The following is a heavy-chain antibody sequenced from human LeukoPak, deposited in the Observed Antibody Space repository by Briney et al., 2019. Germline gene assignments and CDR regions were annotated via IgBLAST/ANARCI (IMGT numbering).Heavy chain of an antibody. CDR1: GGSISSGDYY. D-gene: IGHD3-22*01. V-gene: IGHV4-30-4*08. CDR3: ARSIRDTHYYDSSGYYPGDY. CDR2: INHSGST. Sequence: SQTLSLTCTVSGGSISSGDYYWSWIRQPPGKGLEWIGEINHSGSTNYNPSLKSRVTISVDTSKNQFSLKLSSVTAADTAVYYCARSIRDTHYYDSSGYYPGDYWGQGTLVTVSS. J-gene: IGHJ4*02.